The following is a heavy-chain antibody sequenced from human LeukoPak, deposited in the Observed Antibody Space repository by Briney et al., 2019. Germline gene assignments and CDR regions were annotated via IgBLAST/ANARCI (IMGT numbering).Heavy chain of an antibody. Sequence: PGGSLRLSCAASGFTFSSYGMHWVRQAPGKGLEWVAFIRYDGSNKYYADSVKGRFTISRDNSKNTLYLQMNSLRAEDTAVYYCAKDSGWIQLWLGYFDYWGQGTLVTVSS. CDR1: GFTFSSYG. CDR2: IRYDGSNK. J-gene: IGHJ4*02. CDR3: AKDSGWIQLWLGYFDY. V-gene: IGHV3-30*02. D-gene: IGHD5-18*01.